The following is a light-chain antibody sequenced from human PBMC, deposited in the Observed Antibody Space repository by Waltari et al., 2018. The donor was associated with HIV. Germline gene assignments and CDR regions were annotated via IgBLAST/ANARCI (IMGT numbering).Light chain of an antibody. CDR1: SGHSSYA. CDR3: QTWGTGIWV. J-gene: IGLJ3*02. CDR2: LNSDGSH. V-gene: IGLV4-69*01. Sequence: QLVLTQSPSASASLGASVKITCTLSSGHSSYAIAWHQQQPEQGPRYLMKLNSDGSHSKGDGIPDRFSGSSSGAERYLTISSLQSEDEADYYCQTWGTGIWVFGGGTKLTVL.